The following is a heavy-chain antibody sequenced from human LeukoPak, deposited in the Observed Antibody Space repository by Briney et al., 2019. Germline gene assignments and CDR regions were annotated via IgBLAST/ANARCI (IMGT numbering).Heavy chain of an antibody. V-gene: IGHV3-23*01. CDR1: GFTFSNYA. Sequence: GGSLRLSCAASGFTFSNYAMTWVRQAPGKGLEWVSTISHTGGSKYHADSVKGRFTISRDNSKNSLYLQMNSLRAEDTAVYYCVKERGSGWPENYFDYWGQGSLVTVSS. CDR2: ISHTGGSK. J-gene: IGHJ4*02. CDR3: VKERGSGWPENYFDY. D-gene: IGHD6-19*01.